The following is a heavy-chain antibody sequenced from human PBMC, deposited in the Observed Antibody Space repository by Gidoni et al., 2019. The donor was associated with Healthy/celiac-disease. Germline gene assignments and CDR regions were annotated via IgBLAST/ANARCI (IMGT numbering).Heavy chain of an antibody. CDR1: GSYY. CDR3: ARMRGDGYNAVLFDI. Sequence: GSYYWSWIRQPPGKGLEWIGYIYYSGSTNYNPYLKSRVTISVDTSKNQFSLKLSSVTAADTAVYYCARMRGDGYNAVLFDIWGQGTMVTVSS. J-gene: IGHJ3*02. V-gene: IGHV4-61*01. D-gene: IGHD5-12*01. CDR2: IYYSGST.